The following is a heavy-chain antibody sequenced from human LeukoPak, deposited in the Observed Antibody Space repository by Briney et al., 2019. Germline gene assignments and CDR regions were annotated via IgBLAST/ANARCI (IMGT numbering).Heavy chain of an antibody. CDR3: ARSGSSSWTRRGDAFDI. Sequence: PSETLSLTCTVSGGSISSYYWSWIRQPPGKGLEWIGYIYYSGSTNYNPSLKSRVTISVDTSKNQFSLKLSSVTAADTAVYYCARSGSSSWTRRGDAFDIWGQGTMVTVSS. CDR1: GGSISSYY. D-gene: IGHD6-13*01. J-gene: IGHJ3*02. CDR2: IYYSGST. V-gene: IGHV4-59*01.